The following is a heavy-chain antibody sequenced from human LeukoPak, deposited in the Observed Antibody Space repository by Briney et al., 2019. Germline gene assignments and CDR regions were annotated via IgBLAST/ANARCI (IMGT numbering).Heavy chain of an antibody. Sequence: GGSLRLSCAASGFTFSNYGMSWVRQAPGKGLEWVSGINGSGGSTYYADSVKGRFTISRDNSKNTLYLRMNSLRAEDTAVYYCTKVLYSGSYFFDYWGQGTLVTVSS. J-gene: IGHJ4*02. CDR2: INGSGGST. V-gene: IGHV3-23*01. CDR1: GFTFSNYG. D-gene: IGHD1-26*01. CDR3: TKVLYSGSYFFDY.